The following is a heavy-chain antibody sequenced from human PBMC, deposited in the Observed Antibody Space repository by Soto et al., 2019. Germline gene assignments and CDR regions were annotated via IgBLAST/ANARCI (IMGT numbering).Heavy chain of an antibody. Sequence: SETLSLTCTVSGGSMSSSNWWNWVRQPPGKGLEWIGEAHHSGRTNYNPSLKSRVTISVDKSKNHFSLKLSSVTAADTAVYYCARSEATVFDYWGQGTLVTVAS. D-gene: IGHD4-17*01. CDR2: AHHSGRT. CDR3: ARSEATVFDY. J-gene: IGHJ4*02. CDR1: GGSMSSSNW. V-gene: IGHV4-4*02.